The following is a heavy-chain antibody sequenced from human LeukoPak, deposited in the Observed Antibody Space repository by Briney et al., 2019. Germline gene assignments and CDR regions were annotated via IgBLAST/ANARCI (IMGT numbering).Heavy chain of an antibody. V-gene: IGHV3-30*18. CDR1: GFTFSSYG. CDR2: ISYDGSNK. J-gene: IGHJ2*01. CDR3: AKRGDYGDRGRTWYFDL. Sequence: GRSLRLSCAASGFTFSSYGMHWVRQAPGKGLEWVAVISYDGSNKYYADSVKGRFTISRDNSKNTLYLQMNSLRAEDTAVYYCAKRGDYGDRGRTWYFDLWGRGTLVTVSS. D-gene: IGHD4-17*01.